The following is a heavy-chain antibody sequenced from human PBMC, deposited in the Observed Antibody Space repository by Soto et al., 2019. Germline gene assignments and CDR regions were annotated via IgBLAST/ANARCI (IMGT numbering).Heavy chain of an antibody. CDR2: IKSKTDGGTT. D-gene: IGHD2-2*01. CDR3: TTAIVVVPADPHDAFDI. CDR1: GFTFSNAW. V-gene: IGHV3-15*01. Sequence: EVQLVESGGGLVQPGGSLRLSCAASGFTFSNAWMSWVRQAPGKGLEWVGRIKSKTDGGTTDYAAPVKGRFTISRDDSKNTLYLQMNSLKTEDTAVYYCTTAIVVVPADPHDAFDIWGQGTMVTVSS. J-gene: IGHJ3*02.